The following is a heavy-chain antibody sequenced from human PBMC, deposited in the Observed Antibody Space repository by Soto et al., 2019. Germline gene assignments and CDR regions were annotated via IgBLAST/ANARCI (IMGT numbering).Heavy chain of an antibody. CDR3: ARFGYSSGWNNWFDP. D-gene: IGHD6-19*01. J-gene: IGHJ5*02. Sequence: SQTLSLTCAISGDSVSSNSAALNLIRQSPSRGLEWLGRTYYRSKWYNDYAVSVKSRITINPDTSKNQFSLQLNSVTPEDTAVYYCARFGYSSGWNNWFDPWGQGTLVTVSS. CDR2: TYYRSKWYN. CDR1: GDSVSSNSAA. V-gene: IGHV6-1*01.